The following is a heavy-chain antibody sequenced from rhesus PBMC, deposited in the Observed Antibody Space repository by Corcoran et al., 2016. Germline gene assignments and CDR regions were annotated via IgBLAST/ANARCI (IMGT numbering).Heavy chain of an antibody. D-gene: IGHD1-1*01. V-gene: IGHV4-147*01. CDR1: GYSISSNY. CDR2: IYGSSGST. Sequence: QVQLQESGPGLVKPSETLSLTCAVSGYSISSNYWSWIRQPPGKGLEWIGYIYGSSGSTYYNPSLKRRVTISTDTSKNQFSLKLSSVSAADTAVYYCARGAGWNYGYWYFDLWGPGTPSTIAS. J-gene: IGHJ2*01. CDR3: ARGAGWNYGYWYFDL.